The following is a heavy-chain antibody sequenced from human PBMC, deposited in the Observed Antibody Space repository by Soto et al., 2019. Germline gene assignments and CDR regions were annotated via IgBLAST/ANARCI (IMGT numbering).Heavy chain of an antibody. CDR3: ARQYCSGGSCYEVLYYYYGMDV. CDR1: GGTFSSYA. J-gene: IGHJ6*02. V-gene: IGHV1-69*06. D-gene: IGHD2-15*01. CDR2: IIPIFGTA. Sequence: PVKVSWKASGGTFSSYAISWVRQAPGQGLEWMGGIIPIFGTANYAQKFQGRVTITADKSTSTAYMELSSLRSEDTAVYYCARQYCSGGSCYEVLYYYYGMDVWGQGTTVTVSS.